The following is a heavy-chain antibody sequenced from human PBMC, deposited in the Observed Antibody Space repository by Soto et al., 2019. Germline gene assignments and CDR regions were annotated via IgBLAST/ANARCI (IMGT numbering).Heavy chain of an antibody. CDR1: GGSVRTGSYD. Sequence: SETLSLTCTVSGGSVRTGSYDWAWFPQPPGQGLEWIGEIFFTGSAHYNPSLNNRVTMSVDTSKNQFSLTVTSVTAADTAIYYCARDGHGMDVWGQGTTVTVSS. V-gene: IGHV4-61*01. CDR3: ARDGHGMDV. CDR2: IFFTGSA. J-gene: IGHJ6*02.